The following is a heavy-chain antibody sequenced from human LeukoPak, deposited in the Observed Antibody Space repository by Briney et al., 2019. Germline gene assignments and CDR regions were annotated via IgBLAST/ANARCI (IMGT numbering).Heavy chain of an antibody. CDR2: INPNSGGT. V-gene: IGHV1-2*02. D-gene: IGHD2/OR15-2a*01. CDR1: GYTFTGYY. J-gene: IGHJ4*02. Sequence: ASVKVSCKASGYTFTGYYMHWVRQAPGQGLEWMGWINPNSGGTNYAQKFQGRVTMTRDTSISTAYMELSSLRSEDTAVYYCARVISRFAAGNAYWGQGTLVTVSS. CDR3: ARVISRFAAGNAY.